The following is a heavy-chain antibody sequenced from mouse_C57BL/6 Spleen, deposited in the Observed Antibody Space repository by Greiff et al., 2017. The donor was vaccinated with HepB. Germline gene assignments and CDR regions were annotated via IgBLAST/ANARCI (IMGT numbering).Heavy chain of an antibody. CDR3: ARSAPFSAGYFDV. V-gene: IGHV1-52*01. J-gene: IGHJ1*03. Sequence: QVQLQQPGAELVRPGSSVKLSCKASGYTFTSYWMHWVKQRPIQGLEWIGNIDPSDSETHYNQKFKDKATLTVDKSSSTAYMQLSSLTSGDSAVYYCARSAPFSAGYFDVWRTGTTVSVSS. D-gene: IGHD3-1*01. CDR2: IDPSDSET. CDR1: GYTFTSYW.